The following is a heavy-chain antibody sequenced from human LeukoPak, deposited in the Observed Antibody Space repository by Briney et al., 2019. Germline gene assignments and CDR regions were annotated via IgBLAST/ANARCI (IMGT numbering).Heavy chain of an antibody. CDR1: GFTVSSNY. CDR3: ARDRGRGRGGYYYYGMDV. J-gene: IGHJ6*02. D-gene: IGHD1-26*01. Sequence: HPGGSLRLSCAASGFTVSSNYMSWVRQAPGKGLEWVSVIYSGGSTYYADSVKGRFTISRDNSKNTLYLQMNSPRAEDTAVYYCARDRGRGRGGYYYYGMDVWGQGTTVTVSS. V-gene: IGHV3-53*01. CDR2: IYSGGST.